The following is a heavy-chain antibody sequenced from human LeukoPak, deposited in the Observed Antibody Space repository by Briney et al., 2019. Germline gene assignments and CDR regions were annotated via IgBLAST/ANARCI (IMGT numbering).Heavy chain of an antibody. J-gene: IGHJ4*02. Sequence: PSETLSLTCAVSGYSISSSYYWSWIRQPAGKGLEWIGRIYTSGSTNYNPSLKSRVTMSVDTSKNQFSLKLSSVTAADTAVYYCARWGEAGTFDYWGQGTLVTVSS. V-gene: IGHV4-4*07. CDR1: GYSISSSYY. D-gene: IGHD6-19*01. CDR2: IYTSGST. CDR3: ARWGEAGTFDY.